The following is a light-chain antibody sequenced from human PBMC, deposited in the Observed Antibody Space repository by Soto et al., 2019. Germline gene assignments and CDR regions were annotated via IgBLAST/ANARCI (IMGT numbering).Light chain of an antibody. Sequence: EIVLTQSPATLSLSPGERATLSCRASQSVSSYLAWYQQKPGQAPRLLIYDASIRATGIPARFSGSGSGTDFTPTSSSLEPDDVAVYYCQQRSNWPSFGQGTRLEIK. CDR1: QSVSSY. CDR3: QQRSNWPS. J-gene: IGKJ5*01. V-gene: IGKV3-11*01. CDR2: DAS.